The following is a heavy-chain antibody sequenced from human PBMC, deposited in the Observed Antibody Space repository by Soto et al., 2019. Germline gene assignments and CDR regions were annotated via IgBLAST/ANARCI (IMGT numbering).Heavy chain of an antibody. CDR3: ARHPVRGSYYYYYRDV. J-gene: IGHJ6*03. V-gene: IGHV5-51*01. D-gene: IGHD3-10*01. CDR1: GYSFTSYW. CDR2: IYPGDSDT. Sequence: VESLKISCKGSGYSFTSYWIGWVRQMPGKGLEWMGIIYPGDSDTRYSPSFQGQVTISADKSISTAYLQWSSLKASDTAMYYCARHPVRGSYYYYYRDVWGKGTTVTVSS.